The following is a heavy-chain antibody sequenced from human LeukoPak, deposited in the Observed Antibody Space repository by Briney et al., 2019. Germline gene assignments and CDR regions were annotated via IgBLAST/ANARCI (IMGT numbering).Heavy chain of an antibody. J-gene: IGHJ5*02. CDR1: GGSFSGYY. CDR3: ARAQWLAPNWFDP. V-gene: IGHV4-34*01. D-gene: IGHD6-19*01. CDR2: INHSGST. Sequence: SETLSLTCAVYGGSFSGYYWSWIRQPAGKGLEWIGEINHSGSTNYNPCLKSRVTISVDTSKNQFSLKLSSVTAADTAVYYCARAQWLAPNWFDPWGQGTLVTVSS.